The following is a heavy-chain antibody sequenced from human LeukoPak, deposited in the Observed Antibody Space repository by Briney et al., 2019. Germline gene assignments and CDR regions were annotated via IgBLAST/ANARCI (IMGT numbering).Heavy chain of an antibody. CDR3: ARSASLNAFDI. J-gene: IGHJ3*02. CDR2: INAYNGNT. V-gene: IGHV1-18*01. Sequence: ASVKVSCKASGYTFTSYGISWVRQAPGQGFEWMAWINAYNGNTNYAQKLQGRVTMTTDTSTSTAYMELRSLRSDDTAVYYCARSASLNAFDIWGQGTLVTVSS. CDR1: GYTFTSYG.